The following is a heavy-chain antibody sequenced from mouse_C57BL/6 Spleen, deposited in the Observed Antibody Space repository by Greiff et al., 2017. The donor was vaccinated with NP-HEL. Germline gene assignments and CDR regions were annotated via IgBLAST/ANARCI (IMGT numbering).Heavy chain of an antibody. CDR3: ARGPLYYYGSRDWYFDV. J-gene: IGHJ1*03. V-gene: IGHV3-6*01. Sequence: EVKLVESGPGLVKPSQSLSLTCSVTGYSITSGYYWNWIRQFPGNKLEWMGYISYDGSNNYNPSLKNRISITRDTSKNQFFLKLNSVTTEDTATYYCARGPLYYYGSRDWYFDVWGTGTTVTVSS. CDR1: GYSITSGYY. D-gene: IGHD1-1*01. CDR2: ISYDGSN.